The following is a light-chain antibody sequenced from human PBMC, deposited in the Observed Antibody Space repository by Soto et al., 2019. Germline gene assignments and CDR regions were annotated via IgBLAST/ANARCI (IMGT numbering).Light chain of an antibody. Sequence: QSVLTQPPSVSGAPGQRVSISCTGSSTNIGAGYGVHWYQQRPGTAPKLLIVGTSHRPSGVPDRFSGSKSGTSASLAITGLQADDEADYYCQTSHSGLIGLIFGTGTKLTVL. CDR1: STNIGAGYG. V-gene: IGLV1-40*01. CDR2: GTS. CDR3: QTSHSGLIGLI. J-gene: IGLJ1*01.